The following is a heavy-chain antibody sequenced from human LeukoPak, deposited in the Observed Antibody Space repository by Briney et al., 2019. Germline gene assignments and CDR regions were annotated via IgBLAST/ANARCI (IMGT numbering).Heavy chain of an antibody. J-gene: IGHJ4*02. CDR3: ARGSGSYSDNDY. V-gene: IGHV1-18*01. D-gene: IGHD1-26*01. CDR2: ISAYNGNT. Sequence: EXMGWISAYNGNTNYAQKLQGRVTMTTDTSTSTAYMELRSLRSDDTAVYYCARGSGSYSDNDYWGQGTLXT.